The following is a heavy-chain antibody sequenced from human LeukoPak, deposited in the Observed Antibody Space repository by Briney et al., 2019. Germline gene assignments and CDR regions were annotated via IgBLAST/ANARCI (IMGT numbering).Heavy chain of an antibody. Sequence: ASVKVSCKASGYTFTSYGISWVRQAPGQGLEWMGWISAYDDNTNFAQRLQDRISMATDTSTDTAYITLRSLRSDDTAVYFCARVHRPYNIGLMDYWGQGTQITVSS. CDR3: ARVHRPYNIGLMDY. CDR1: GYTFTSYG. CDR2: ISAYDDNT. V-gene: IGHV1-18*01. D-gene: IGHD6-25*01. J-gene: IGHJ4*02.